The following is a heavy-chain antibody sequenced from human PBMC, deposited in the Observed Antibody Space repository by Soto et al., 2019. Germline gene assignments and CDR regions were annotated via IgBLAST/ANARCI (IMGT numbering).Heavy chain of an antibody. V-gene: IGHV4-39*01. CDR1: GGSISSSSYY. CDR3: AKKDMVRGVGLDY. Sequence: SETLSLTCTVSGGSISSSSYYWGWIRQPPGKGLEWIGSIYYSGSTYYNPSLKSRVTISVDTSKNQFSLKLSSVTAADTAVYYCAKKDMVRGVGLDYWGQGTLVTVSS. J-gene: IGHJ4*02. CDR2: IYYSGST. D-gene: IGHD3-10*01.